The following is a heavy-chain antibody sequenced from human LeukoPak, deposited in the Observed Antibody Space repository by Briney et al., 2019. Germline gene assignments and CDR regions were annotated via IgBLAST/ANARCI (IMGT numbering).Heavy chain of an antibody. Sequence: PGRSLRLSCAASGFTFSSYGMHWVRQAPGKGLEWVAVISYDGSNKYYADSVKGQFTISRDNSKNTLYLQMNSLRAEDTAVYYCAKDLIAVAGSYYYYGMDVWGQGTTVTVSS. CDR2: ISYDGSNK. D-gene: IGHD6-19*01. J-gene: IGHJ6*02. V-gene: IGHV3-30*18. CDR1: GFTFSSYG. CDR3: AKDLIAVAGSYYYYGMDV.